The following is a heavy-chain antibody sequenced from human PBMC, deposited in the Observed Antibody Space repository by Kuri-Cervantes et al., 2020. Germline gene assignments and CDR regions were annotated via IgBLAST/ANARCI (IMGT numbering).Heavy chain of an antibody. D-gene: IGHD3-10*01. Sequence: SETLSLTCTVSGGSISSGGYYWSWIRQHPGKGLEWIGYIYYSGSTYYNPSLKSRVTISVVTSKNQFSLKLSSVTAADTAVYYCARGRGERYYYGSGSQYYYGMDVWGQGTTVTVSS. CDR2: IYYSGST. CDR3: ARGRGERYYYGSGSQYYYGMDV. CDR1: GGSISSGGYY. V-gene: IGHV4-31*03. J-gene: IGHJ6*02.